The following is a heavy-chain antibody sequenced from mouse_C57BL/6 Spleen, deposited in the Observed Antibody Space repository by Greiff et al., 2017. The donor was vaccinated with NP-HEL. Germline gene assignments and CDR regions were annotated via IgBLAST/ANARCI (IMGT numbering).Heavy chain of an antibody. CDR2: IRSGSSTI. CDR1: GFTFSDYG. CDR3: ARRVYDYDDYFDV. J-gene: IGHJ1*03. D-gene: IGHD2-4*01. V-gene: IGHV5-17*01. Sequence: EVKLVESGGGLVKPGGSLKLSCAASGFTFSDYGMHWVRQAPEKGLEWVAYIRSGSSTIYYADTVKGRFTISRDNAKNTLFLQMTSLRSEDTAMYYCARRVYDYDDYFDVWGTGTTVTVSS.